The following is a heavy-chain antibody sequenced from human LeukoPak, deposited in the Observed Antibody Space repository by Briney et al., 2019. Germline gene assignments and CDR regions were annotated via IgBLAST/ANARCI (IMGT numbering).Heavy chain of an antibody. CDR1: GFTFSSYG. CDR2: ISYDGRNK. Sequence: GGSLRLSCAASGFTFSSYGIHWVRQAPGKGLEWVAVISYDGRNKHYADSVKGRFTISRDNSQNTLYLQMNSLRPDDTAVYYCAKYPMVRGVINGMDVWGQGTTVIVSS. CDR3: AKYPMVRGVINGMDV. J-gene: IGHJ6*02. D-gene: IGHD3-10*01. V-gene: IGHV3-30*18.